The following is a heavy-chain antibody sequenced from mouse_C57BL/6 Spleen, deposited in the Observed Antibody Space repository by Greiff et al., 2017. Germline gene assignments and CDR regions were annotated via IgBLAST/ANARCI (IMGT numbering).Heavy chain of an antibody. CDR2: ISGGGGNT. D-gene: IGHD4-1*01. CDR1: GFTFSSYT. J-gene: IGHJ3*01. V-gene: IGHV5-9*01. CDR3: ARRANWDRAWFAY. Sequence: DVMLVESGGGLVKPGGSLKLSCAASGFTFSSYTMSWVRQTPEKRLEWVATISGGGGNTYYPDSVKGRFTISRDNAKNTLYLQMSSLRSEDTALYYCARRANWDRAWFAYWGQGTLVTVSA.